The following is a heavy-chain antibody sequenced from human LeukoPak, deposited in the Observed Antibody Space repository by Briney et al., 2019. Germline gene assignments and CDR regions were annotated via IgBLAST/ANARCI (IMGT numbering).Heavy chain of an antibody. CDR2: IYSGGST. V-gene: IGHV3-53*01. J-gene: IGHJ4*02. CDR1: GITVSSNY. CDR3: ARDGDGDSPFDY. D-gene: IGHD4-17*01. Sequence: AGSLRLSCAASGITVSSNYMSWVRQAPGKGLEWVSVIYSGGSTYYADSVKGRFTISRGNSKNTLYLQMNSLRAEDTAVYYCARDGDGDSPFDYWGQGTLVTVSS.